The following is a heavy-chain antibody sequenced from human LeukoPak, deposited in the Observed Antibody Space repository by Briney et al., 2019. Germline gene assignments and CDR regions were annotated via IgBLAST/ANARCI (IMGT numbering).Heavy chain of an antibody. D-gene: IGHD1-1*01. CDR1: GFTFSDSW. Sequence: PGGSLRLSCAASGFTFSDSWMNWVRQTPGKGLVWVSHINSDGTITSYADSVGGRFTISRDNAKNTLYLQMNSLRVEDTALYYCARTNGLFSWGQGTLVTVSS. V-gene: IGHV3-74*01. CDR2: INSDGTIT. J-gene: IGHJ5*02. CDR3: ARTNGLFS.